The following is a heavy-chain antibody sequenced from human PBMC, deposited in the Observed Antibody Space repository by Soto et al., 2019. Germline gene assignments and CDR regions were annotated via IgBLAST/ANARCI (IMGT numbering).Heavy chain of an antibody. CDR3: AHFRNWFDS. Sequence: QITLKESGPTLVKPTQTLTLTCTFSGFSLPTRGVGVGWIRQPPGKAPEWLALIYWDENRHYNPSLKTRLTITRDTSKNQVVLKMTNMDPVDTATYYCAHFRNWFDSWGQGTLVTVSS. CDR1: GFSLPTRGVG. CDR2: IYWDENR. V-gene: IGHV2-5*02. J-gene: IGHJ5*01.